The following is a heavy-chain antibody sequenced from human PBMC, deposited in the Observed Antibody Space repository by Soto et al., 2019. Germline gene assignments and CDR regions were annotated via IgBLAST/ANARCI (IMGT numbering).Heavy chain of an antibody. Sequence: EVQLVESGGGLVQPGGSLRLSCAASGFTLSNYWMHWVRQVPGKGLVWVSVIYRDGSTTRYADSVKGRFTISRDNGKNRLYLQMNSLRAEDTDVYYCTRDVGGESDYWGQGHLVTVSS. CDR3: TRDVGGESDY. CDR1: GFTLSNYW. D-gene: IGHD3-16*01. CDR2: IYRDGSTT. V-gene: IGHV3-74*01. J-gene: IGHJ4*02.